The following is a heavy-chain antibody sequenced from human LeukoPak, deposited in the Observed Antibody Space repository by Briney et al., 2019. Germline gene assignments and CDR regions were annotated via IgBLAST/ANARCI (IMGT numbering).Heavy chain of an antibody. CDR2: MSSSDDGR. Sequence: GGSLRLSCTASGFTFGDYAMGWVRQAPGKGLEWVSAMSSSDDGRYYAASVRGRFTISRDTSRSTLYLQMNSLRAEDAAVYYCAKAPVTSCRGAFCYPFDYWGQGTLVTVSS. V-gene: IGHV3-23*01. D-gene: IGHD2-15*01. CDR3: AKAPVTSCRGAFCYPFDY. CDR1: GFTFGDYA. J-gene: IGHJ4*02.